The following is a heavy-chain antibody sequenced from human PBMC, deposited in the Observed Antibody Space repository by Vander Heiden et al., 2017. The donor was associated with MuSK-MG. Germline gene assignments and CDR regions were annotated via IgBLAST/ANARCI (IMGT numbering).Heavy chain of an antibody. CDR3: AREGDYFDY. J-gene: IGHJ4*02. Sequence: EVQLVESGGGLVQPGGSLRLSCAASGFTFSSYWMSWVRQAPGKGLEWVANIKKDGREKDDVDSVKGRFTISRDKAKNSMYMKMKRLRAEDTSVDDCAREGDYFDYWGQGTMVTVYS. V-gene: IGHV3-7*01. CDR1: GFTFSSYW. CDR2: IKKDGREK.